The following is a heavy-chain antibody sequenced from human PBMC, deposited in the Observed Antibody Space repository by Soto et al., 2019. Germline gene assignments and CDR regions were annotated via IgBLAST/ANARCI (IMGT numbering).Heavy chain of an antibody. CDR3: ARDRRSIALPAGRDY. V-gene: IGHV3-74*01. CDR2: INSDGSST. J-gene: IGHJ4*02. CDR1: GFTVSSNY. Sequence: HPGGSLRLSCAASGFTVSSNYMSWVRQAPGKGLVWVSRINSDGSSTSYADSVKGRFTISRDNAKNTLYLQMNSLRAEDTAVYYCARDRRSIALPAGRDYWGQGTLVTVSS. D-gene: IGHD6-13*01.